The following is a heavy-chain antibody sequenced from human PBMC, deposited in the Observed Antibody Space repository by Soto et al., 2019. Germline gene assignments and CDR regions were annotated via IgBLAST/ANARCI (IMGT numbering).Heavy chain of an antibody. J-gene: IGHJ4*02. CDR1: GYRFTNYW. CDR3: ARGVQGYCGSTSCYYFDY. V-gene: IGHV5-51*01. CDR2: IYPGDSDT. D-gene: IGHD2-2*01. Sequence: GESLKISCKGSGYRFTNYWIAWVRQMPGKGLEWMAIIYPGDSDTRYSPSFQGQVTVSADKSISTAYLQWSSLKASDTAMYYCARGVQGYCGSTSCYYFDYWGQGTMVTVYS.